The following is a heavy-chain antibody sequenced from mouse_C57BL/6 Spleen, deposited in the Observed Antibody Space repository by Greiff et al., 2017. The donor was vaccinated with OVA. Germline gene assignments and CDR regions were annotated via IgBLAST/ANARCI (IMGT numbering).Heavy chain of an antibody. Sequence: VMLVESGPGLVQPSQSLSITCTVSGFSLTSYGVHWVRQSPGKGLEWLGVIWRGGSTDYNAAFMSRLSITKDNSKSQVFFKMNSLQADDTAIYYCAKNGELRGPMDYWGQGTSVTVSS. J-gene: IGHJ4*01. V-gene: IGHV2-5*01. CDR1: GFSLTSYG. CDR2: IWRGGST. CDR3: AKNGELRGPMDY.